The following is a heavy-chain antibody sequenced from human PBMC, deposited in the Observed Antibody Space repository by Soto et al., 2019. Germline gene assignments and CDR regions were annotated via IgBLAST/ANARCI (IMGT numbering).Heavy chain of an antibody. CDR2: ISYDGSNK. CDR1: GFTFSSYG. V-gene: IGHV3-30*18. Sequence: GGSLRLSCAASGFTFSSYGMHWVRQAPGKGLEWVAVISYDGSNKYYADSVKGRFTISRDNSKNTLYLQMNSLRAEDTAVYYCAKDLFDYWGQGTLVTVSS. J-gene: IGHJ4*02. CDR3: AKDLFDY.